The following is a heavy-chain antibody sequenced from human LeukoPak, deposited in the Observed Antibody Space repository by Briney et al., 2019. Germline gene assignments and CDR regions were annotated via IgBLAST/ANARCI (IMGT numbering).Heavy chain of an antibody. CDR1: GFTFSSYA. Sequence: GRSLRLSCAASGFTFSSYAMHWVRQAPGKGLEWVAVISYDGSNKYYADSVKGRFTISRDNSKNTLYLQMNSLRAEDTAVYYCAGSSLAAHDYWGQGTLVTVSS. D-gene: IGHD6-13*01. CDR2: ISYDGSNK. CDR3: AGSSLAAHDY. J-gene: IGHJ4*02. V-gene: IGHV3-30*04.